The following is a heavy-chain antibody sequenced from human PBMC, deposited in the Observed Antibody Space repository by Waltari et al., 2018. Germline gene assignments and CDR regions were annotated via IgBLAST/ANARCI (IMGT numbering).Heavy chain of an antibody. J-gene: IGHJ4*02. V-gene: IGHV1-46*01. D-gene: IGHD6-25*01. Sequence: QVQLVQSGAEVKKPGASVKVSCKASGYTFTSYYMHWVRQAPGQGLEWMGIINPSGGSTNYAQKFQGRVTMTSDTSTSTDYMELSSLRSEDTAVYYCARDRLQDYYFDYWGQGTLVTVSS. CDR3: ARDRLQDYYFDY. CDR2: INPSGGST. CDR1: GYTFTSYY.